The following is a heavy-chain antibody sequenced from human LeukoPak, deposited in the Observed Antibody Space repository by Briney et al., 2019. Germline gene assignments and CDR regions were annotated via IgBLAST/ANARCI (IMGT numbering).Heavy chain of an antibody. J-gene: IGHJ4*02. CDR2: IKQDGSEK. V-gene: IGHV3-7*03. Sequence: PGGSLRLSCAASGFTFSNYWMSWVRQAPGKGLEWVANIKQDGSEKFYVDSVKGRFTISRDNAKNSLYLQMNSLRAEDMALYYCAKGTGDYWGQGTLVTVSS. CDR3: AKGTGDY. D-gene: IGHD1-14*01. CDR1: GFTFSNYW.